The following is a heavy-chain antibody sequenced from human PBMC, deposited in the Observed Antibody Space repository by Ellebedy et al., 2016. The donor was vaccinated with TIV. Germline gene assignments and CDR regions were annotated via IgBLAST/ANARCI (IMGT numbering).Heavy chain of an antibody. J-gene: IGHJ4*02. V-gene: IGHV3-30*04. CDR2: ISYDGSNK. Sequence: GGSLRLSXAASGFTFSSYAMHWVRQAPGKGLEWVAVISYDGSNKYYADSVKGRFTISRDNSKNTLYLQMNSLRAEDTAVYYCARDQESGYDYVWGSYRYWGQGTLVTVSS. CDR3: ARDQESGYDYVWGSYRY. D-gene: IGHD3-16*02. CDR1: GFTFSSYA.